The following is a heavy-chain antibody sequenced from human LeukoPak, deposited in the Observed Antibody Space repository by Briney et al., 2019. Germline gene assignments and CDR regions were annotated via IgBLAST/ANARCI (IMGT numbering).Heavy chain of an antibody. J-gene: IGHJ4*02. D-gene: IGHD1-26*01. Sequence: GGSLRLSCAASGFTFSSYAMHWVRQAPGKGLEWVAVISYDGANKNYADSVKGRFTISRDNSKNTVYLQMNSLRVEDAAVYYCARDPRGSPYYFDYWGQGTLVTVSS. CDR3: ARDPRGSPYYFDY. CDR1: GFTFSSYA. CDR2: ISYDGANK. V-gene: IGHV3-30-3*01.